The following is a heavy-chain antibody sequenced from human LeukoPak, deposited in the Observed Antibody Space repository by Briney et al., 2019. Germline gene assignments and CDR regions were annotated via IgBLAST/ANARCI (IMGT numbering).Heavy chain of an antibody. CDR1: GFTFSSYS. CDR3: ARDPADSDYGRPGDDY. J-gene: IGHJ4*02. V-gene: IGHV3-21*01. D-gene: IGHD4-17*01. CDR2: ISSSSSYI. Sequence: PGGSLRLSCAASGFTFSSYSMNWVRQAPGKGLEWVSSISSSSSYIYYADSVKGRFTISRDNAKNSLYLQMNSLRAEDTAVYYCARDPADSDYGRPGDDYWGRGTLVTVSS.